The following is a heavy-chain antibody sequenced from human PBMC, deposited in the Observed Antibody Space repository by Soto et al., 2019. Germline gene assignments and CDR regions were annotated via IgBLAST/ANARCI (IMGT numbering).Heavy chain of an antibody. D-gene: IGHD3-10*01. CDR3: ATDFKAIYGYNHFDY. CDR2: ISGSGDST. J-gene: IGHJ4*02. CDR1: GLAFSSYA. V-gene: IGHV3-23*01. Sequence: EVQMLESGGGVVQPGGSRRLSCAAYGLAFSSYAMSWIRQAPGKGLEWVSAISGSGDSTYYAVSMRGRFSISRDNSKNTLYLQMNSLRVEDTAVYYCATDFKAIYGYNHFDYWGQGILVTVSS.